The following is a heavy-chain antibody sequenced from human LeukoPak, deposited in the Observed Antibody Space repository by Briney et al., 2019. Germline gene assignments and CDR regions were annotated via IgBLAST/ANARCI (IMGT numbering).Heavy chain of an antibody. CDR3: AKVQMPIED. J-gene: IGHJ4*02. CDR2: ISGSGGST. D-gene: IGHD5-24*01. Sequence: PGRSLRLSCAASGFTFSSYAMSRVRQAPGKGLEWVSAISGSGGSTYDADSVKGRFTISRDNSKNTLYLQMNSLRAEDTAVYYCAKVQMPIEDWGQGTLVTVSS. CDR1: GFTFSSYA. V-gene: IGHV3-23*01.